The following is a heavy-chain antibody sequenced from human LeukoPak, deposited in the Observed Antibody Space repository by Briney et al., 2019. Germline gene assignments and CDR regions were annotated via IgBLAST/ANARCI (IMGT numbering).Heavy chain of an antibody. V-gene: IGHV4-59*01. CDR3: ARGDIAAAGTFLDY. Sequence: SETLSLTCTVSGGSISSYYWSWIRQPPGKGLEWIGYIYYSGSTNYNPSLKSRVTISVDTSKNQFSLKLSSVTAADTAVYYCARGDIAAAGTFLDYWGQGTLVTVSS. D-gene: IGHD6-13*01. CDR2: IYYSGST. CDR1: GGSISSYY. J-gene: IGHJ4*02.